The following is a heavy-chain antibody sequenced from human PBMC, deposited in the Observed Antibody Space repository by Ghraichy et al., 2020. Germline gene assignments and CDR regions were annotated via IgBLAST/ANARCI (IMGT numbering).Heavy chain of an antibody. J-gene: IGHJ4*02. CDR2: IYNSGNT. CDR1: GGSISSYY. D-gene: IGHD3-16*01. CDR3: ARCDNGLSNFDY. V-gene: IGHV4-59*01. Sequence: SETLSLTCTVSGGSISSYYWSWIQQPPGKGLEWIGYIYNSGNTKYNPSLKSRVTISVDTSKNQFSLRLSSVTAADTAVYYGARCDNGLSNFDYWGQGTLVTRSS.